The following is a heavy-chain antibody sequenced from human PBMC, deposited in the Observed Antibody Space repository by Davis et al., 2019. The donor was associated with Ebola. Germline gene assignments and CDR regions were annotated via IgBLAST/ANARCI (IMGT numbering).Heavy chain of an antibody. J-gene: IGHJ6*02. CDR1: GGTFSSYA. Sequence: AASVKVSCKASGGTFSSYAISWVRQAPGQGLEWMGRIIPILGIANYAQKFQGRVTITADKSTSTAYMELSSLRSEDTAVYYCARDAWKRPPDYYYYGMDVWGQGTTVTVSS. V-gene: IGHV1-69*04. CDR2: IIPILGIA. D-gene: IGHD1-1*01. CDR3: ARDAWKRPPDYYYYGMDV.